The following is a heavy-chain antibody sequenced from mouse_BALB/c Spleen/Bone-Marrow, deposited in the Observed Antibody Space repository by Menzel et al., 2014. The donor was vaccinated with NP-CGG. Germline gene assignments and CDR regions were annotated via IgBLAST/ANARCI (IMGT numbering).Heavy chain of an antibody. V-gene: IGHV5-17*02. CDR3: ARGGNWEDFDY. J-gene: IGHJ2*01. D-gene: IGHD4-1*01. CDR2: ISSGSSAI. Sequence: EVKLVESGGGLVQPGGSRKLSCAASGFTFGSFGMHWVRQAPEQGLEWVAYISSGSSAIYYADTVRGRFTISRDNPKNTLFLQMTSLSSEDTAMYYCARGGNWEDFDYWGQGTTLTVSS. CDR1: GFTFGSFG.